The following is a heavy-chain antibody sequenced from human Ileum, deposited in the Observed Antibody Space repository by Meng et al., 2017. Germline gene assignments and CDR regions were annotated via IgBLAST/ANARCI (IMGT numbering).Heavy chain of an antibody. D-gene: IGHD3-3*01. CDR1: GGTFSSYT. CDR2: IIPILGIA. Sequence: QVQLVQSGAEVKKPGSSVKVSCKASGGTFSSYTISWVRQAHGQGLEWMGSIIPILGIANYAQKFQGRVTITADKSTSTAYMELSSLRSEDTAVYYCARSSLGWPFLPFDYWGQGTLVTVSS. V-gene: IGHV1-69*02. CDR3: ARSSLGWPFLPFDY. J-gene: IGHJ4*02.